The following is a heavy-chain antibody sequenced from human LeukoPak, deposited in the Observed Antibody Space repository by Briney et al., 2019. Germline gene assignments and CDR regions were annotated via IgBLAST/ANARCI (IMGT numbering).Heavy chain of an antibody. J-gene: IGHJ4*02. CDR2: ISSSSSTI. D-gene: IGHD5-18*01. V-gene: IGHV3-48*01. Sequence: ETLSLTCTVSGGSISSSSYYWGWIRQPPGKGLEWVSYISSSSSTIYYADSVKGRFTISRDNAKNSLYLQMNSLRAEDTAVYYCARVRGGYSYGYYVDYWGQGTLVTVSS. CDR1: GGSISSSS. CDR3: ARVRGGYSYGYYVDY.